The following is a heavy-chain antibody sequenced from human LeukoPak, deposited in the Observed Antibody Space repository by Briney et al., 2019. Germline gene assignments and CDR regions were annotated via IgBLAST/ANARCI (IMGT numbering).Heavy chain of an antibody. CDR1: GFTFSDYY. V-gene: IGHV3-11*01. CDR2: ISSSGSTI. CDR3: AREVYADSSGIPLFDY. J-gene: IGHJ4*02. D-gene: IGHD3-22*01. Sequence: PGGSLRLSCAASGFTFSDYYMSWIRQAPGKGLEWVSYISSSGSTIYYADSVKGRFTISRDNAKNSLYLQMNSLRAEDTAVYYCAREVYADSSGIPLFDYWGQGTLVTVSS.